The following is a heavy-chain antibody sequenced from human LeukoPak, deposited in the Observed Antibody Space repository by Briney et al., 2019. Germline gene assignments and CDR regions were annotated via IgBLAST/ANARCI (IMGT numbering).Heavy chain of an antibody. CDR2: ITSGSSYI. J-gene: IGHJ4*02. Sequence: GGSLRLSCAASGFTFSSYNMNWVRQAPGQGLEWVSSITSGSSYIYYADSVKGRFTISRDNAKSSLYLQMNSLRAEDTAVYYCARGHWESDSSGWLYWGQGALVTVSS. D-gene: IGHD3-22*01. CDR3: ARGHWESDSSGWLY. V-gene: IGHV3-21*01. CDR1: GFTFSSYN.